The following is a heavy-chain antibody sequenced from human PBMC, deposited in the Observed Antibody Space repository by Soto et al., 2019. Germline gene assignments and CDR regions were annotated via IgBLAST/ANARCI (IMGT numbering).Heavy chain of an antibody. Sequence: ASVKVSCKASGXXFXSYDIXXXXXXXXQGLEWMGWMNPNSGNTGYAQKFQGRVTMTRNTSISTAYMELSSLRSEDTAVYYCAGSRVWPNYYYGMDVWGQGTTVTVXS. CDR3: AGSRVWPNYYYGMDV. D-gene: IGHD3-10*01. CDR1: GXXFXSYD. V-gene: IGHV1-8*01. CDR2: MNPNSGNT. J-gene: IGHJ6*02.